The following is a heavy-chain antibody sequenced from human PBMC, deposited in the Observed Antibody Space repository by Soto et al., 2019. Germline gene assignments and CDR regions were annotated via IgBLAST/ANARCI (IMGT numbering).Heavy chain of an antibody. V-gene: IGHV1-69*13. CDR2: IIPLFRRP. J-gene: IGHJ5*02. CDR1: GYTFTGYY. CDR3: VRDFGSVAGPFDP. Sequence: GASVKVSCKASGYTFTGYYMHWVRQAPGQGLEWVGGIIPLFRRPSRAEKFQDRVIISADASTSSAYLELFDLTSDDTAVYYCVRDFGSVAGPFDPWGQGTLVTVSS. D-gene: IGHD6-19*01.